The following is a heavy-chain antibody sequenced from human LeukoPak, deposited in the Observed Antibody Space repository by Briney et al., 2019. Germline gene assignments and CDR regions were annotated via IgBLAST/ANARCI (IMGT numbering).Heavy chain of an antibody. CDR3: VIGPRQKRGLNTY. Sequence: GGPLRLSCAASGFSFSSMPMSWVRQAPGKGLDWVSGISGSGGSTYYADSVKDRFTISRDNSKNTLYLQMNSQRAEDSAIYYCVIGPRQKRGLNTYWGQGTPVTVSS. J-gene: IGHJ4*02. V-gene: IGHV3-23*01. CDR2: ISGSGGST. D-gene: IGHD3/OR15-3a*01. CDR1: GFSFSSMP.